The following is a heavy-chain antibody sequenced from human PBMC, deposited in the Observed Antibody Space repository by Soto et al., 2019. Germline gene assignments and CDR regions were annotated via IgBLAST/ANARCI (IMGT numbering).Heavy chain of an antibody. Sequence: QVQLVQSGAEVKKPGASVKVSCKASGYTFTSYYMHWVRQAPGQGLEWMGIINPSGGSTSYAQKFQGRVPMTRDTSTSTVYMELSSLRSEDTAVYYCARGLGETTVTTDFDYWGQGTLVTVSS. CDR2: INPSGGST. D-gene: IGHD4-17*01. CDR3: ARGLGETTVTTDFDY. CDR1: GYTFTSYY. V-gene: IGHV1-46*01. J-gene: IGHJ4*02.